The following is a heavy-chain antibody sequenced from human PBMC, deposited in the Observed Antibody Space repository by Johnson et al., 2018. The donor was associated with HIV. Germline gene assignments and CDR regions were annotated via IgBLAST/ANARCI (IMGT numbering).Heavy chain of an antibody. CDR1: GFTFSSYG. CDR3: ARDYRGRTVDAFDV. Sequence: QVQLVESGGGVVQPGGSLRLSCEASGFTFSSYGMHWVRQAPGKGLEWVAFIGFDGTKSYYADSLKGRFTISIDNSKNMLDLQMNSLRAGDAAVYYCARDYRGRTVDAFDVWGQGTLVIVSS. D-gene: IGHD3-16*02. V-gene: IGHV3-30*02. J-gene: IGHJ3*01. CDR2: IGFDGTKS.